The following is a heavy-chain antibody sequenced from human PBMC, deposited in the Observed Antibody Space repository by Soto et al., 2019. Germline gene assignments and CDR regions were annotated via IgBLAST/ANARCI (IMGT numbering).Heavy chain of an antibody. J-gene: IGHJ6*02. V-gene: IGHV4-34*01. CDR3: ARERGYLYYDSSGYRALLRSHYYYGMDV. D-gene: IGHD3-22*01. Sequence: SETLSLTCADYGGSFSGYYWSWIRQPPGKGLEWIGEINHSGSTNYNPSLKSRVTISVDTSKNQFSLKLSSVTAADTAVYYCARERGYLYYDSSGYRALLRSHYYYGMDVWGQGTTVTVS. CDR2: INHSGST. CDR1: GGSFSGYY.